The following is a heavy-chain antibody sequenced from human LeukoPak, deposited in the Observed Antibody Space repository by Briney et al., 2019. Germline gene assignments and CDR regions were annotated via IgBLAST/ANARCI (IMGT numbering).Heavy chain of an antibody. CDR1: GYTFTSCA. J-gene: IGHJ6*03. V-gene: IGHV1-18*01. Sequence: ASVKVSCKASGYTFTSCAISWVRQAPGQGLEWMGWISAYNGNTNYAQKLQGRVTMTTDTSTSTAYMELRSLRSDDTAVYYCASAYNGNYGGNSDYYYYMDVWGKGTTVTISS. D-gene: IGHD4-23*01. CDR3: ASAYNGNYGGNSDYYYYMDV. CDR2: ISAYNGNT.